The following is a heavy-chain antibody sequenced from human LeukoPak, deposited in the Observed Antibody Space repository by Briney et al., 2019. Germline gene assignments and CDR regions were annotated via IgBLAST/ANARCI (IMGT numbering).Heavy chain of an antibody. Sequence: GSLRLSCAASGFTFSSYEMNWVRQAPGKGLEWVSYISSSGSTIYYADSVKGRFTISRDNAKNSLYLQMNSLRAEDTAVYYCARARDYCGGDCSTAFDYWGQGTLVTVSS. CDR1: GFTFSSYE. V-gene: IGHV3-48*03. CDR3: ARARDYCGGDCSTAFDY. J-gene: IGHJ4*02. D-gene: IGHD2-21*02. CDR2: ISSSGSTI.